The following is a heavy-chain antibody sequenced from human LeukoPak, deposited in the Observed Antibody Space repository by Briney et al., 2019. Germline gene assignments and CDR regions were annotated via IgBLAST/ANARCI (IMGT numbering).Heavy chain of an antibody. D-gene: IGHD3-22*01. J-gene: IGHJ4*02. CDR2: IYTSGST. Sequence: SETLSLTCTVSGGSISSYYRSWIRQPPGKGLEWIGYIYTSGSTNYNPSLKSRVTISVDTSKNQFSLKLSSVTAADTAVYYCATGVYDSSGYTDYWGQGTLVTVSS. V-gene: IGHV4-4*09. CDR1: GGSISSYY. CDR3: ATGVYDSSGYTDY.